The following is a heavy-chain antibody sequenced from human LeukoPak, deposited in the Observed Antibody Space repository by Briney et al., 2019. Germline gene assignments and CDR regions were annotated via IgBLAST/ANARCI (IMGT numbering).Heavy chain of an antibody. D-gene: IGHD2-15*01. Sequence: SETLSLTCAVYGESFSGYYWSWIRQPPGKGLEWIGEINHSGSTNYNPSLKSRVTISVDTSKNQFSLKLSSVTAADTAVFYCARRRSGGKGMDVWGKGTTVTVSS. V-gene: IGHV4-34*01. J-gene: IGHJ6*04. CDR2: INHSGST. CDR3: ARRRSGGKGMDV. CDR1: GESFSGYY.